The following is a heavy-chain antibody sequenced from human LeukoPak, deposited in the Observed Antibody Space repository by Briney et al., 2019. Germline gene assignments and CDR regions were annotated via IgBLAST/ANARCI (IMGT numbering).Heavy chain of an antibody. D-gene: IGHD1-1*01. CDR2: NYYRGTT. CDR1: GGSISNNY. V-gene: IGHV4-59*08. CDR3: ARHKPTDTTQLTVTYQFDY. J-gene: IGHJ4*02. Sequence: SETLSLTCTVSGGSISNNYWSWIRQPPGKGLEWIGYNYYRGTTNSNPSLKSRVTISVDTSRNQFSLRLGSVTAADTAVYYCARHKPTDTTQLTVTYQFDYWGQGALVTVSS.